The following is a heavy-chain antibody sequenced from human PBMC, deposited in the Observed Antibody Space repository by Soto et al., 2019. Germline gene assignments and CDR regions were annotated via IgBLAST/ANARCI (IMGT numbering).Heavy chain of an antibody. CDR1: GFTFDDFA. CDR2: ITWNSGTV. Sequence: ESGGGLVQPGRSLRLSCAASGFTFDDFAMHWVRQAPGRGLEWISLITWNSGTVAYADSVKDRFTISRDNAKNSLFLQMNSLRAEDTALYYCAKDSGRDGYAPFDYWGQGTRVTVSS. J-gene: IGHJ4*02. D-gene: IGHD5-12*01. CDR3: AKDSGRDGYAPFDY. V-gene: IGHV3-9*01.